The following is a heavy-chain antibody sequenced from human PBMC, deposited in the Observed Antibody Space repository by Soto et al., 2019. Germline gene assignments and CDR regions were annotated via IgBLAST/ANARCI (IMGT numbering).Heavy chain of an antibody. Sequence: QITLKESGPTLVKPTQTLTLTCTFSGFSLSTSGVGVGWIRQPPGKALEWLALIYWDDDKRYSPSLKSRLTIAKDTAKNQVVLTMPNMDPVDTSTYYCAHSRLRGQWLAYFAYWGQGTLVTVSS. CDR3: AHSRLRGQWLAYFAY. CDR2: IYWDDDK. V-gene: IGHV2-5*02. CDR1: GFSLSTSGVG. D-gene: IGHD6-19*01. J-gene: IGHJ4*02.